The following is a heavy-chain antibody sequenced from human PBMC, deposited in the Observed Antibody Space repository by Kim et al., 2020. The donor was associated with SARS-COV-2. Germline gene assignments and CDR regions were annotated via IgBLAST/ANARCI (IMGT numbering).Heavy chain of an antibody. J-gene: IGHJ2*01. V-gene: IGHV3-7*01. CDR2: IKQDGSEK. Sequence: GGSLRLSCAASGFTFSSYWMSWVRQAPGKGLEWVANIKQDGSEKYYVDSVKGRFTISRDNAKNSLYLQMNSLRAEDTAVYYCARFLRTVTRRYFDLWGRGTLVTVSS. CDR3: ARFLRTVTRRYFDL. CDR1: GFTFSSYW. D-gene: IGHD4-17*01.